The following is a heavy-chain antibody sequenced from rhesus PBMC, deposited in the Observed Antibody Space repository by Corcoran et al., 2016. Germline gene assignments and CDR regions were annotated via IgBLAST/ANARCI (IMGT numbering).Heavy chain of an antibody. J-gene: IGHJ6*01. Sequence: QLQLQESGPGMVKPSETLSLTCAVSGCSISSNYWSWTRQHPGKGLEGIRRSSGSGGSTDYNPAHKSRVTSSKDTAKNQFSLKLSAVTAADTAVYYCAREKNTVRVVVAMPAFYGLDSWGQGVVVTVSS. CDR3: AREKNTVRVVVAMPAFYGLDS. V-gene: IGHV4-173*01. CDR1: GCSISSNY. D-gene: IGHD2-21*01. CDR2: SSGSGGST.